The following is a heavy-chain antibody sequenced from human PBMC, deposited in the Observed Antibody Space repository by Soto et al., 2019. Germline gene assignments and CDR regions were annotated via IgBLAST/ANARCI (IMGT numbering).Heavy chain of an antibody. CDR3: AKGGERYYDSSGYSG. V-gene: IGHV3-23*01. D-gene: IGHD3-22*01. Sequence: GGSLRLSCAASGFTFSSYAMSWVRQAPGKGLEWVSAISGSGGSTYYADSVKGRFTISRDNSKNTLYLQMNSLRAEDTAVYYCAKGGERYYDSSGYSGWGQGTLVTVSS. CDR2: ISGSGGST. J-gene: IGHJ4*02. CDR1: GFTFSSYA.